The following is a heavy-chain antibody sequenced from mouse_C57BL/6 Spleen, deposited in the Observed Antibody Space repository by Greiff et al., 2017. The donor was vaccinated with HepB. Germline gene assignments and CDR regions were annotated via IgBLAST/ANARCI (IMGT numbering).Heavy chain of an antibody. CDR3: TTDYAMDY. V-gene: IGHV14-4*01. CDR1: GFNIKDDY. CDR2: IDPENGDT. J-gene: IGHJ4*01. Sequence: SGAELVRPGASVKLSCTASGFNIKDDYMHWVKQRPEQGLEWIGWIDPENGDTEYASKFQGKATITADTSSNTAYLQLSSLTSEDTAVYYCTTDYAMDYWGQGTSVTVSS.